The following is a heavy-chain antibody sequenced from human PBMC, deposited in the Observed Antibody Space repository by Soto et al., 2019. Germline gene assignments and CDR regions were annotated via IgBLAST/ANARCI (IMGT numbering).Heavy chain of an antibody. CDR3: TKFGMATTKRSPPYYFDY. J-gene: IGHJ4*02. CDR1: GFTFSSYA. Sequence: WGSLRLSCAASGFTFSSYAMSWVRQAPGRGLEWVSTISRSGGTTYYADSVKGRFTISRDNSQNTLYLQMNSLRAEDTAVYYCTKFGMATTKRSPPYYFDYWGQGTLVTVSS. D-gene: IGHD1-1*01. V-gene: IGHV3-23*01. CDR2: ISRSGGTT.